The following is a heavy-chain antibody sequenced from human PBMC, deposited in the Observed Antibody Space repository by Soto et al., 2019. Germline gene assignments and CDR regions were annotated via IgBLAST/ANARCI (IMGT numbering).Heavy chain of an antibody. CDR2: INTNSGST. J-gene: IGHJ4*02. CDR1: GYTFTSYG. Sequence: GASVKVSCKASGYTFTSYGISWVRQAPGQGLEWMGIINTNSGSTSYAQKFQGRVTMTRDTSTSTVYMELSSLRSEDTAVYYCGRGGIVGKSLEIKEFDYWGQGTLVTVSS. V-gene: IGHV1-46*01. D-gene: IGHD1-26*01. CDR3: GRGGIVGKSLEIKEFDY.